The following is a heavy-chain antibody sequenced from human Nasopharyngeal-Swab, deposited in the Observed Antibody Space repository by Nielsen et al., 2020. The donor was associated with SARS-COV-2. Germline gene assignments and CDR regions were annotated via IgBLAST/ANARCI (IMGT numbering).Heavy chain of an antibody. CDR3: ALSEPAGYHHGMDV. Sequence: ASVKVSCKASGYTFINYGISWVRQAPGQGLEWMGWISAYNGNTNYARKLQDRVTMTTDTSTSTAYMELRSLRSDDTAVYYCALSEPAGYHHGMDVWGQGTTVTVSS. CDR2: ISAYNGNT. CDR1: GYTFINYG. V-gene: IGHV1-18*01. J-gene: IGHJ6*02. D-gene: IGHD3-9*01.